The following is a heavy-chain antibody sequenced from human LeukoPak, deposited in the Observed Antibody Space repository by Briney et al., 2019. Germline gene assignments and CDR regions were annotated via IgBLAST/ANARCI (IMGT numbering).Heavy chain of an antibody. CDR2: INQDGSAQ. V-gene: IGHV3-7*01. Sequence: GGSLRLSCAASKFTFSSYAMSWVRQAPGKGLEWVANINQDGSAQYYVDSVKGRFTISRDNAKSSLYLQMNSLRAEDTAVYYCARSARWGQGTLVTVSS. CDR3: ARSAR. CDR1: KFTFSSYA. J-gene: IGHJ4*02.